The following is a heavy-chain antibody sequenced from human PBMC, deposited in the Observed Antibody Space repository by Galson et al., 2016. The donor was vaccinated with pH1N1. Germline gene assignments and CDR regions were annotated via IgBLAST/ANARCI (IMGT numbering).Heavy chain of an antibody. Sequence: SLRLSCAASGFTFKNYDMTWVRQAPWKGLEWVSTLSGSGSSTYYGDSVRGRFTISRDNSKNTLYLQMNTLKVDDTAVYYCAKDCRESTSSARAFDIWGQGTLVTVSS. CDR3: AKDCRESTSSARAFDI. V-gene: IGHV3-23*01. D-gene: IGHD2/OR15-2a*01. CDR1: GFTFKNYD. CDR2: LSGSGSST. J-gene: IGHJ3*02.